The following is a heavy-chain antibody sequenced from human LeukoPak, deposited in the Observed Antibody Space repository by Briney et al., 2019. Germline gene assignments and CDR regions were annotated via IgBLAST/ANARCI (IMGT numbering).Heavy chain of an antibody. CDR3: ARGDYVWGSYRSHFDY. J-gene: IGHJ4*02. CDR1: GGSFSGYY. V-gene: IGHV4-34*01. CDR2: INHSGST. Sequence: PSETLSLTCAGYGGSFSGYYWSWIRQPPGKGLEWIGEINHSGSTNYNPSLKSRVTISVDTSKNQFSLKLSSVTAADTAVYYCARGDYVWGSYRSHFDYWGQGTLVTVSS. D-gene: IGHD3-16*02.